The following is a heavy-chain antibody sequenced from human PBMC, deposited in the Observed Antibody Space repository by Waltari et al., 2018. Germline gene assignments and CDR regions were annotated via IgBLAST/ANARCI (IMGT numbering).Heavy chain of an antibody. Sequence: QVQLQESGPGLVKPSQTLSLTCTVSGGSISSGGYYWSWIRQHPGKGLEWMGYIDYRWSTYYNPSLKSRVTISVDTSKNQFSRKLSSVTAADTAVYYCAVRDYYGSGSYTTVDYWGQGTLVTVSS. CDR1: GGSISSGGYY. J-gene: IGHJ4*02. V-gene: IGHV4-31*03. CDR2: IDYRWST. CDR3: AVRDYYGSGSYTTVDY. D-gene: IGHD3-10*01.